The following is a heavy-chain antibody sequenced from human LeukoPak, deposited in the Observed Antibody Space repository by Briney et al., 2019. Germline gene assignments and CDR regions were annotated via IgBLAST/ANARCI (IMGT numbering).Heavy chain of an antibody. CDR3: VREGWQWLVHAFDI. J-gene: IGHJ3*02. V-gene: IGHV4-39*07. D-gene: IGHD6-19*01. CDR1: GGSISSSSHH. CDR2: IYYSGST. Sequence: PSETLSLTCTVSGGSISSSSHHWGWIRQPPGKGLEWIGNIYYSGSTYYKSSLKSRVTISVDTSKNQFSLKLSSVTAADTAVYYCVREGWQWLVHAFDIWGQGTMDTGSS.